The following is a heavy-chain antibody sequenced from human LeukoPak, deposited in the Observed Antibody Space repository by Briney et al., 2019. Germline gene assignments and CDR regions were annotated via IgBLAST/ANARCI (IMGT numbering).Heavy chain of an antibody. D-gene: IGHD3-22*01. CDR3: TRRPTIYDSSGSGRNYYYGMDV. CDR1: GFTFSGSA. V-gene: IGHV3-73*01. J-gene: IGHJ6*02. CDR2: IRSKANSYAT. Sequence: GGSLRLSCAASGFTFSGSAMHWVRQASGKGLEWVGRIRSKANSYATAYAASVKGRFTISRDDSKNTAYLQMNSLKTEDTAVYYCTRRPTIYDSSGSGRNYYYGMDVWGQGTTVTVSS.